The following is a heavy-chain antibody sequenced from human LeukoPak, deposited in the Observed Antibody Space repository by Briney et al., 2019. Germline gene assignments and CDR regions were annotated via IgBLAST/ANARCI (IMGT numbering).Heavy chain of an antibody. J-gene: IGHJ4*02. D-gene: IGHD3-10*01. Sequence: GGSLGLSCAASGFTFSSYGMSWVRQAPGKGLEWVSAIGGRDGSTYYADSMKGRFTISRDNSKNTLYVQMNSLRAEDTAVYYCAKGHYYGSGSLDYWGQGTLVTVSS. CDR1: GFTFSSYG. V-gene: IGHV3-23*01. CDR2: IGGRDGST. CDR3: AKGHYYGSGSLDY.